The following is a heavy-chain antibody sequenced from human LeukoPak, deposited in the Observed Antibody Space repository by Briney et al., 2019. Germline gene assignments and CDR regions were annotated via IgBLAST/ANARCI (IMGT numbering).Heavy chain of an antibody. CDR1: GYTFTSYG. V-gene: IGHV1-18*01. CDR2: ISAYNGNT. Sequence: GASVKVSCKASGYTFTSYGISWVRQASGQGLEWMGWISAYNGNTNYAQKLQGRVTMTTDTSTSTAYMELRSLRSDDTAVYYCAGARGYSGYNAPPYYYGMDVWGQGTTVTVSS. J-gene: IGHJ6*02. CDR3: AGARGYSGYNAPPYYYGMDV. D-gene: IGHD5-12*01.